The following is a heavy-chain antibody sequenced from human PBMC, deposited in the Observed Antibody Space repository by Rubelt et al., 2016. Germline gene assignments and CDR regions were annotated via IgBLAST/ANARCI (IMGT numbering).Heavy chain of an antibody. CDR3: ARDRGMMQQLTYYFDY. D-gene: IGHD6-13*01. CDR1: GFTFSSYA. J-gene: IGHJ4*02. Sequence: GSLRLSCEASGFTFSSYAMTWVRQAPGKGLEWVSGISGGGGTTFYADSVKGRFSISRDNSKNTLYLQMDSLRAADTALYYCARDRGMMQQLTYYFDYWGQGTLVTVSS. CDR2: ISGGGGTT. V-gene: IGHV3-23*01.